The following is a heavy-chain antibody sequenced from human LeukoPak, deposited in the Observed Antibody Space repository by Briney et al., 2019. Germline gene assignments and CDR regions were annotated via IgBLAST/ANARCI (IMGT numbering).Heavy chain of an antibody. CDR1: GYSFTSYW. D-gene: IGHD6-25*01. V-gene: IGHV5-51*01. CDR3: ARGPSAAANYYYGMDV. Sequence: GESLKISCKGSGYSFTSYWIGWVRPMPGKGLEWMGIIYPGDSDTRYSPSFQGQVTISADKSISTAYLQWSSLKASDTAMYYCARGPSAAANYYYGMDVWGQGTTVTVSS. J-gene: IGHJ6*02. CDR2: IYPGDSDT.